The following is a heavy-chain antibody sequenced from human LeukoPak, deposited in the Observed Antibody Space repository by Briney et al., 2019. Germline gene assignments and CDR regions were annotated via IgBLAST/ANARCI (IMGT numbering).Heavy chain of an antibody. V-gene: IGHV1-46*01. D-gene: IGHD3-22*01. CDR1: GYTFTSYY. J-gene: IGHJ3*02. CDR3: ARVEDSYAFDI. Sequence: ASVKVSCKASGYTFTSYYMHWVRQAPGQGLEWMGIINPSGGSTTYAQKFQGRVTVTRDTPTSTVYMELSSLRSEDTAVYYCARVEDSYAFDIWGQGTMVTVSS. CDR2: INPSGGST.